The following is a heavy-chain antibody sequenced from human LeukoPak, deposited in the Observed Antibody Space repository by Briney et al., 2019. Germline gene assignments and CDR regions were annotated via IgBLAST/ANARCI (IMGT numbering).Heavy chain of an antibody. CDR3: ARVIPAAMLDY. CDR2: INHSGST. CDR1: GGSFSGYY. Sequence: SETLSLTCAVYGGSFSGYYWSWIRQPPGKGLEWIGEINHSGSTSYNPSLKSRVTISVDTSKNQFSLKLSSVTAADTAVYYCARVIPAAMLDYWGQGTMVTVSS. V-gene: IGHV4-34*01. J-gene: IGHJ4*02. D-gene: IGHD2-2*01.